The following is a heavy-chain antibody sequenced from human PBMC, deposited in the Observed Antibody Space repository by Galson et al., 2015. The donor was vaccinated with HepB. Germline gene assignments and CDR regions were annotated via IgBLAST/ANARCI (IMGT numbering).Heavy chain of an antibody. V-gene: IGHV3-23*01. Sequence: SLRLSCATSGFTFGNYAMNWVRQAPGKGLEWVSTISGSGLTTDYADSVKGRFTMSRDNSKNTQYLHMKSLRAEDTAVYYCAKDTTVTTDWDHYVYGMDVWGQGTTVTVSS. CDR1: GFTFGNYA. CDR3: AKDTTVTTDWDHYVYGMDV. CDR2: ISGSGLTT. D-gene: IGHD4-17*01. J-gene: IGHJ6*02.